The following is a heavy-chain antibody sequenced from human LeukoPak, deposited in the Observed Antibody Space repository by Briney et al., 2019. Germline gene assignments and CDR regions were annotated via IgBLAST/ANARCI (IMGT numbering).Heavy chain of an antibody. D-gene: IGHD4-17*01. CDR1: GFTVSSNY. J-gene: IGHJ3*02. CDR2: IYSGGTT. Sequence: PGGSLRLSCAASGFTVSSNYMSWVRQAPGKGLEWVSVIYSGGTTYYADSVKGGFTISRDNSNNTLYLQMNSLRAEDTAVYYCARGPVTKFEIWGQGTMVTVSS. V-gene: IGHV3-53*01. CDR3: ARGPVTKFEI.